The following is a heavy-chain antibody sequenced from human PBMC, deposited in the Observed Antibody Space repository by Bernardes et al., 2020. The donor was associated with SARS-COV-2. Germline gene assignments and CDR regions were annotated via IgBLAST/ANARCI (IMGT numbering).Heavy chain of an antibody. CDR2: ISRSGSTI. Sequence: GGSLRLSCVASGFTFSDYYMRWIRQAPGKGLEWVSYISRSGSTIYYADSVKGRFTISRDNAKKSLYLQMNSLRAEDTAVDYCARGWKALDIWGQGTMVTVSS. D-gene: IGHD1-1*01. V-gene: IGHV3-11*01. CDR1: GFTFSDYY. CDR3: ARGWKALDI. J-gene: IGHJ3*02.